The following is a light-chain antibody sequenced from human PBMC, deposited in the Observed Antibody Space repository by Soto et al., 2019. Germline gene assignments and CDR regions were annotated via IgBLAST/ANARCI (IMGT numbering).Light chain of an antibody. J-gene: IGKJ4*01. Sequence: EIVLTQSPDTLSLSPGERATLSCRTSEPIRNTYVAWYQQQPGQAPRLLIYGASSRAIGIPDRFSGSGSGTDFTLTISRLEPEDFALYYCQQYADSPLTFGGGTKVDIQ. V-gene: IGKV3-20*01. CDR3: QQYADSPLT. CDR2: GAS. CDR1: EPIRNTY.